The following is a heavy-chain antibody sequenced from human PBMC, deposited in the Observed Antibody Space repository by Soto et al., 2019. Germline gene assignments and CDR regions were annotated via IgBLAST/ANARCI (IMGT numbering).Heavy chain of an antibody. Sequence: GASVKVSCKASGGTFSSYAISWVRHSPGQGLEWMGGIIPIFGTANYAQKFQGRVTITADESTSTAYMELSSLRSEDTAVYYCARETTVVTPYGMDVWGQGTTVTVSS. V-gene: IGHV1-69*13. CDR3: ARETTVVTPYGMDV. CDR1: GGTFSSYA. J-gene: IGHJ6*02. D-gene: IGHD4-17*01. CDR2: IIPIFGTA.